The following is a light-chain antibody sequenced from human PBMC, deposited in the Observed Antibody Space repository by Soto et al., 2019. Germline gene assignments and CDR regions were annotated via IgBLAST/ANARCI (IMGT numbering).Light chain of an antibody. Sequence: QSVLTQPPSASGSPGQSVTISCTGTSSDIGGYNSVSWYQQHPGKAPRLMIYEVNKRPSGVADRFAGSKSGSTASLTVSGLQTEDEAFYYCSSSAGIYHYLVFGGGTKLTVL. V-gene: IGLV2-8*01. J-gene: IGLJ3*02. CDR3: SSSAGIYHYLV. CDR1: SSDIGGYNS. CDR2: EVN.